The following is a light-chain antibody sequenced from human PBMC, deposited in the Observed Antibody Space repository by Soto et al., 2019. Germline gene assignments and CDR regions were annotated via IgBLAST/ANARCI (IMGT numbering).Light chain of an antibody. CDR1: QNVRST. CDR2: GAS. Sequence: EIVMTQSPAPLSVSPGERATLSCRASQNVRSTLAWYQQKPGQAPRLLIYGASTRATGVPARFSGSGSGTEFTLTISSLQSEDFAVYYCQQYTDWPLTFGGGTKVEIK. V-gene: IGKV3-15*01. J-gene: IGKJ4*01. CDR3: QQYTDWPLT.